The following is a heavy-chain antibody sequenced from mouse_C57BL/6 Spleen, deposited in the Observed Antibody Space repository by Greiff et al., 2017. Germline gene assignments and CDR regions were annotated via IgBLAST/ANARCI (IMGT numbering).Heavy chain of an antibody. Sequence: QVHVKQSGAELVKPGASVKMSCKASGYTFTTYPIEWMKQNHGKSLEWIGNFHPYNDDTKYNEKFKGKATLTVEKSSSTVYLELSRLTSDDSAVYYCARRFITTVVEDWYFDVWGTGTTVTVSS. V-gene: IGHV1-47*01. CDR3: ARRFITTVVEDWYFDV. D-gene: IGHD1-1*01. CDR1: GYTFTTYP. CDR2: FHPYNDDT. J-gene: IGHJ1*03.